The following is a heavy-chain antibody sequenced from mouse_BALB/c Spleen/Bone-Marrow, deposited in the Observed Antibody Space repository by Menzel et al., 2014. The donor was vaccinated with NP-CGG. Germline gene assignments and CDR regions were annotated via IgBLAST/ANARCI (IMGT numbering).Heavy chain of an antibody. CDR1: GFSLTSYG. V-gene: IGHV2-2*02. Sequence: QVQLKESGPGLVQPSQSLSITCTVSGFSLTSYGVHWVRQSPGKGLEWLGVIWSGGSTDYNAAFISRLSISKDNSKSQVFLKMNSLQANDTAIYYCARGEVRPFDYWGQGTTLTVSS. CDR3: ARGEVRPFDY. J-gene: IGHJ2*01. CDR2: IWSGGST. D-gene: IGHD2-14*01.